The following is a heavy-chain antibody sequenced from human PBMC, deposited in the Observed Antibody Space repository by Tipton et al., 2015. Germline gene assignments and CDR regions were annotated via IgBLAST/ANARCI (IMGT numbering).Heavy chain of an antibody. D-gene: IGHD2-21*02. Sequence: TLSLTCTVSGGSISSDNRYWGWIRQPPGKGLEWIGSLYFSGSTYYNPSLKSRVTISTDRFKNQFSLKLSSVTAADTAVYYCASPSLPHDRGDYYFQSWGQGSLVTVSS. CDR3: ASPSLPHDRGDYYFQS. CDR1: GGSISSDNRY. V-gene: IGHV4-39*01. CDR2: LYFSGST. J-gene: IGHJ4*02.